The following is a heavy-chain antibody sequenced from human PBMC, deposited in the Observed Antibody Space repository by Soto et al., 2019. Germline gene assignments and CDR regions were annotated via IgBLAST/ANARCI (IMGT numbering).Heavy chain of an antibody. J-gene: IGHJ4*02. D-gene: IGHD3-16*01. V-gene: IGHV3-33*05. CDR3: ARWGTTGGLDV. CDR2: TSYDGSNN. CDR1: GFTFRSYV. Sequence: QVQLVESGGGVVQPGTSLRLSCVGSGFTFRSYVIHWVRQAPGKGLEWVALTSYDGSNNFYGDSVKGRFTISRDNSRNTVELQMDSLRLEDTSLYYCARWGTTGGLDVWGQGTLVSLSS.